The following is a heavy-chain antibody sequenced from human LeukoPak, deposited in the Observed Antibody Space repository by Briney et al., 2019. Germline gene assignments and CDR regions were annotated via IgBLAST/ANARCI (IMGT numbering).Heavy chain of an antibody. V-gene: IGHV5-51*01. J-gene: IGHJ1*01. CDR1: PYYFINFW. Sequence: GESLKISCKDSPYYFINFWIGWVRQMPGKGLEWMGIIYPADSDTRYDPSFQGHVTISADRSASTAYLQWHSLKASDTAIYYCARGINDEYFQSWGQGTLVTVSS. CDR2: IYPADSDT. D-gene: IGHD2/OR15-2a*01. CDR3: ARGINDEYFQS.